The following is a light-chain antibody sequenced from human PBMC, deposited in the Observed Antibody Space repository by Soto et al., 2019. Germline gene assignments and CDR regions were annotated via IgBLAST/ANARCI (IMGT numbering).Light chain of an antibody. V-gene: IGLV2-23*01. CDR3: CSYAGSSTWV. J-gene: IGLJ3*02. CDR2: EGS. Sequence: QSALTQPASVSGSPGQSITISCTGTSSDVGSYNLVSWYQQHPGKAPKLMIYEGSKRPSGVSNRFSGSESGNTASLTISGLQAEDEADYDCCSYAGSSTWVFGGGTKLTVL. CDR1: SSDVGSYNL.